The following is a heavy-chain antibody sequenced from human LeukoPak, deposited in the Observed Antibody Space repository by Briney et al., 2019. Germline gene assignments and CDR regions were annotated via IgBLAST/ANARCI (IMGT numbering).Heavy chain of an antibody. CDR2: ISSSSSYI. CDR3: AREPYYDILTGYYSEAFDI. J-gene: IGHJ3*02. D-gene: IGHD3-9*01. Sequence: PGGSLRLSCAASGFTFSSYSMNWVRQAPGKGLEWVSSISSSSSYIYYADSVKGRFTISRDNAKNSLYLQMNSLGAEDTAVYYCAREPYYDILTGYYSEAFDIWGQGTMVTVSS. CDR1: GFTFSSYS. V-gene: IGHV3-21*01.